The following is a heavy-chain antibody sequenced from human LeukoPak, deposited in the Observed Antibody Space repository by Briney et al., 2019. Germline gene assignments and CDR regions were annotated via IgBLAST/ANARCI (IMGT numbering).Heavy chain of an antibody. V-gene: IGHV3-30*14. CDR2: ISYDGSNK. J-gene: IGHJ3*02. Sequence: GRSLRLSCAASGFTFSSYAMHWVRQAPGKGLEWVAVISYDGSNKYYADSVKGRFTISRDNSKNTLYLQMNSLRAEDTAVYYCATGIVVVLGGAFDIWGQGTMVTVSS. CDR1: GFTFSSYA. D-gene: IGHD2-2*01. CDR3: ATGIVVVLGGAFDI.